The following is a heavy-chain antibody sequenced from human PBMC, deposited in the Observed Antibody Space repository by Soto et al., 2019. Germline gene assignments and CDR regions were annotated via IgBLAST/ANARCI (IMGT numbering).Heavy chain of an antibody. CDR2: IVPIFGTA. V-gene: IGHV1-69*13. Sequence: KPPPASVKVSCKASGGTFSSYAISWVRQAPGQGLEWMGGIVPIFGTANYAQKFQGRVTITADESTSTAYMELSSLRSEDTAVYYCARDSSGYYNFDYWGQGTLVTVSS. J-gene: IGHJ4*02. D-gene: IGHD3-22*01. CDR3: ARDSSGYYNFDY. CDR1: GGTFSSYA.